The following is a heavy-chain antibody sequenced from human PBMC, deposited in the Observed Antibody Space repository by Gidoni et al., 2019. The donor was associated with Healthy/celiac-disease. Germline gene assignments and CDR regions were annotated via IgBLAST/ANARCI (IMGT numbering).Heavy chain of an antibody. CDR2: IYYSGST. CDR1: CVSLSSRSYY. V-gene: IGHV4-39*01. D-gene: IGHD2-8*02. Sequence: HLPLQESCPGLVKPSETLSLPCTVSCVSLSSRSYYWGWIRQPPGQGLEWIGSIYYSGSTYYNPSSKSRVTISVDTSKNQFSMKLSYVTAAETAVYYGASRKGDCTGGVCYEPFDYWGQGTLVTVSS. J-gene: IGHJ4*02. CDR3: ASRKGDCTGGVCYEPFDY.